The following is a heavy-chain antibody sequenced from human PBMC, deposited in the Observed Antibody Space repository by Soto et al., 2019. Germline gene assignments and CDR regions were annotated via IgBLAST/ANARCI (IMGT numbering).Heavy chain of an antibody. V-gene: IGHV5-51*01. Sequence: GESLKISCKGSGYSFTSYWIGWVRQMPGKGLEWMGIIYPGDSDTRYSPSFQGQVTISADKSISTAYLQWSSLKASDTAMYYCARPSSGSAIAARRGGGGSSWTPLDYWGQGTLVTVSS. CDR2: IYPGDSDT. D-gene: IGHD6-6*01. CDR3: ARPSSGSAIAARRGGGGSSWTPLDY. CDR1: GYSFTSYW. J-gene: IGHJ4*02.